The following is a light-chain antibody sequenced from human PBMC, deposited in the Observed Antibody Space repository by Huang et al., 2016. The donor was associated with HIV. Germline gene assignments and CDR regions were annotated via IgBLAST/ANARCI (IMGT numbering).Light chain of an antibody. Sequence: EVIMTQAPATFSVSPGETATLPCKASPSVGSNLGWYQQRPGQAPRLLIYGTSARATGIPARFNGSGSGTEFTLTISSVQSEDFAVYFCQQYNNWPPYTFGQGTKLEI. CDR1: PSVGSN. CDR3: QQYNNWPPYT. CDR2: GTS. J-gene: IGKJ2*01. V-gene: IGKV3-15*01.